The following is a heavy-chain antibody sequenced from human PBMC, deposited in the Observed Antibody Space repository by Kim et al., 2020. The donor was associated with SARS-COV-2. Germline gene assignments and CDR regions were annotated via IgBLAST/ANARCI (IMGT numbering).Heavy chain of an antibody. CDR1: GFTFSSYS. V-gene: IGHV3-48*04. CDR3: VRENYWAFDI. CDR2: VSGSGTTT. D-gene: IGHD2-15*01. J-gene: IGHJ3*02. Sequence: GGSLRLSCATSGFTFSSYSMNWVRQAPGKGLAWVSHVSGSGTTTKYADSVKGRFTISRDNAKNSLYQQMSGLRAEDTAVYYCVRENYWAFDIWGQGAMVTVSS.